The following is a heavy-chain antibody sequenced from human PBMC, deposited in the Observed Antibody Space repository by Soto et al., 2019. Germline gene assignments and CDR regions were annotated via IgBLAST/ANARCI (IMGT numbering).Heavy chain of an antibody. V-gene: IGHV3-30*18. CDR1: GFTFSNYG. CDR3: DKGYEGQYLTRGDAFDF. J-gene: IGHJ3*01. CDR2: ISDDGNNK. Sequence: QVQLVESGGDVVQPGRSLRLSCAVSGFTFSNYGMHWVRQAPGKGLEWVAFISDDGNNKDYAESVKGRFTISRDNSKNTLYLQMNNLRTEDRTVYFCDKGYEGQYLTRGDAFDFCGRGTTVTVSS. D-gene: IGHD3-3*01.